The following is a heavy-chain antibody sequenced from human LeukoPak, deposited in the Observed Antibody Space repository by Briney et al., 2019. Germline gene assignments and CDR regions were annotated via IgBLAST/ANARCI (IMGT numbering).Heavy chain of an antibody. V-gene: IGHV1-46*01. CDR1: GYTFTSYF. CDR3: ARDSDFGDKGTFDY. CDR2: VNPSGGST. Sequence: ASVKVSCKASGYTFTSYFIHWVRQAPGQGLEWMGIVNPSGGSTSYAQRFQGRVTMTRDTSTSTVYMELSSLRSEDTAMYYCARDSDFGDKGTFDYWGQGTLVTVSS. J-gene: IGHJ4*02. D-gene: IGHD4/OR15-4a*01.